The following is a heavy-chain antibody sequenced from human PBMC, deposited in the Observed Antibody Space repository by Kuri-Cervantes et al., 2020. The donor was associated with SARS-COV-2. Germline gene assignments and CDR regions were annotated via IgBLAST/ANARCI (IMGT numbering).Heavy chain of an antibody. CDR2: IDSSGSTM. Sequence: GESLKISCAASKFTFSDYYMTWIRQAPGKGLEWVSYIDSSGSTMYYADSVKGRFTVSRDNAKNTLDLQMNSLRAEDTAVYYCASDPLYCSRTSCYSGEYGMDVWGQGTTVAVSS. CDR1: KFTFSDYY. D-gene: IGHD2-2*01. J-gene: IGHJ6*02. CDR3: ASDPLYCSRTSCYSGEYGMDV. V-gene: IGHV3-11*04.